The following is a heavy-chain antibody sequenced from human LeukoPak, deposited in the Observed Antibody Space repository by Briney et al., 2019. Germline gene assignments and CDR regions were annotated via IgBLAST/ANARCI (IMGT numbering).Heavy chain of an antibody. V-gene: IGHV4-30-2*01. J-gene: IGHJ4*02. CDR3: ARVYTSDEYYYDSSGYSGLIDY. D-gene: IGHD3-22*01. Sequence: SETLSLTCTVSGGSISSGGYYWSWIRQPPGKGLEWIGYIYHSGSTYYNPSLKSRVTISVDRSKNQFSLKLSSVTAADTAVYYCARVYTSDEYYYDSSGYSGLIDYWGQGTLVTVSS. CDR2: IYHSGST. CDR1: GGSISSGGYY.